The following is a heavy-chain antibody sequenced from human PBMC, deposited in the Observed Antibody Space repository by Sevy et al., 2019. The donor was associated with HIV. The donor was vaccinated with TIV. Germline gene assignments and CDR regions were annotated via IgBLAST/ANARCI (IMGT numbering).Heavy chain of an antibody. CDR3: ARDSSGYYQFDY. J-gene: IGHJ4*02. D-gene: IGHD3-22*01. CDR2: IYNSGST. Sequence: SETLSLTCTVSGGSISSYYWSWIRQPPGKGLEWIGYIYNSGSTNYNPPLKSRVTISVDTSKNQLSLKLSSVTAADTAVYYCARDSSGYYQFDYWGQGTLVTVSS. V-gene: IGHV4-59*01. CDR1: GGSISSYY.